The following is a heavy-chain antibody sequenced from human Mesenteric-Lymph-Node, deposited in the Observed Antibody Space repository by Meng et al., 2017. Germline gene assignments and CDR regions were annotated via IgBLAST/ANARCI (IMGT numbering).Heavy chain of an antibody. Sequence: GESLKISCAASGFTFRSYWMSWVRQAPGKGLEWVANITPGGSEKYYVDSVKGRFTISRDNAKNLLYLQVNSLRVEDTAVYYCARDPEYGAFDVWGQGTRVTGSS. V-gene: IGHV3-7*01. D-gene: IGHD1-14*01. J-gene: IGHJ3*01. CDR1: GFTFRSYW. CDR3: ARDPEYGAFDV. CDR2: ITPGGSEK.